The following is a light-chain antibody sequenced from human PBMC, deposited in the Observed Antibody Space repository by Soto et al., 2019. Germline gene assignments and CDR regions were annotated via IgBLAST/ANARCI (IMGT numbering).Light chain of an antibody. V-gene: IGKV1-39*01. Sequence: DLEMTQSPSSLSASVGDRVTITCRASQSIGRSLTWFQQTPGKAPRLLIYATSTLESGVPLRFSVSGSETDFTLTISSLQPVDFATYYCQQSYSTPWTFGQGTKVDI. CDR3: QQSYSTPWT. J-gene: IGKJ1*01. CDR2: ATS. CDR1: QSIGRS.